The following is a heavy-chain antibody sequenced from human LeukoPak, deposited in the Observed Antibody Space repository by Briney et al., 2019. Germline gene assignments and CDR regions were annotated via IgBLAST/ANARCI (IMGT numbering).Heavy chain of an antibody. V-gene: IGHV3-23*01. J-gene: IGHJ5*02. CDR1: GFTFSSYA. Sequence: PGGSLRLSCAASGFTFSSYAMSWVRQAPGKGLEWVSAISGSGGSTYYADSVKGRFTISRDNSKNTLYLQMNSLRAEDTAVYYCATPSSRWFGELLNWFDPWGRGTLVTVSS. D-gene: IGHD3-10*01. CDR3: ATPSSRWFGELLNWFDP. CDR2: ISGSGGST.